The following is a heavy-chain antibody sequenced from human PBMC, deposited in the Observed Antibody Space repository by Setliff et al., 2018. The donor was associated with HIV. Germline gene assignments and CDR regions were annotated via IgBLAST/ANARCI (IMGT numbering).Heavy chain of an antibody. J-gene: IGHJ6*02. CDR1: GDSIRSSDTY. V-gene: IGHV4-31*03. CDR3: ARDAKYYESGGPPLHGMDV. D-gene: IGHD3-22*01. CDR2: IFYSGTA. Sequence: PSETLSLTCTVSGDSIRSSDTYWSWIRQHPGKGPEWIGYIFYSGTAYYNPSLKSRVTISVDRSRNQFSLKLNSVTAADTAVYYCARDAKYYESGGPPLHGMDVWGQGTTVTVSS.